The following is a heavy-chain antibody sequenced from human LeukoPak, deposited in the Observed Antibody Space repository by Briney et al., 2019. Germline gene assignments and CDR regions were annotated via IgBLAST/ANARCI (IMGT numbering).Heavy chain of an antibody. CDR1: GFTVSSNY. CDR3: ARTIAMTGIDYFDQ. CDR2: MYSDGSA. V-gene: IGHV3-53*01. Sequence: PGGSLRLSCAASGFTVSSNYMSWVRQAPGKGLEWVSVMYSDGSAYYADSVKGRFTISRDNSKNRLFLQRNSLRAEDTAVYFCARTIAMTGIDYFDQWGQGTLVTVS. D-gene: IGHD6-19*01. J-gene: IGHJ4*02.